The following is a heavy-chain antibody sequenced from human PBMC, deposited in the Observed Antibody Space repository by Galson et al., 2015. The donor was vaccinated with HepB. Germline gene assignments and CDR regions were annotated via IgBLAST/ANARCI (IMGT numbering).Heavy chain of an antibody. D-gene: IGHD3-10*01. CDR3: AIGDYYGSGSYYPDAFDI. CDR1: GFTFSSYS. CDR2: ISSSSYI. Sequence: SLRLSCAASGFTFSSYSMNWVRQAPGKGLEWVSSISSSSYIYYADSVKGRFTISRDNAKNSLYLQMNSLRAEDTAVYYCAIGDYYGSGSYYPDAFDIWGQGTMVTVSS. V-gene: IGHV3-21*01. J-gene: IGHJ3*02.